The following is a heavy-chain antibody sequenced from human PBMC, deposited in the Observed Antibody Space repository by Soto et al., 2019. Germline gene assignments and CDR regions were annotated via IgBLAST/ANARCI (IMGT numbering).Heavy chain of an antibody. V-gene: IGHV4-34*01. J-gene: IGHJ5*02. CDR2: INHSGSS. CDR3: ARAPFP. CDR1: GGSFSGFY. Sequence: SETLSLTCAVHGGSFSGFYWTWIRQPPGKGLEWIGEINHSGSSNYNPPLKSRVTMSLDTSRNQFSLSLNSVTAADTAVYYCARAPFPWGQGTLVTVSS.